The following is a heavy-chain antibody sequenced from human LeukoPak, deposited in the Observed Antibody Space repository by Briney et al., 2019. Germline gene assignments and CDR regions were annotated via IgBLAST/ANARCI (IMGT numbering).Heavy chain of an antibody. CDR1: GYTFTSYG. V-gene: IGHV1-18*01. J-gene: IGHJ3*02. Sequence: GASVKVSCKASGYTFTSYGISWVRQAPGQGLEWMGWISAYNGNTNYAQKLQDRVTITRDRSMSTAYMELSSLRSEDTAMYYCTTDNWNDDRDNAFDIWGQGTMVTVSS. CDR2: ISAYNGNT. D-gene: IGHD1-20*01. CDR3: TTDNWNDDRDNAFDI.